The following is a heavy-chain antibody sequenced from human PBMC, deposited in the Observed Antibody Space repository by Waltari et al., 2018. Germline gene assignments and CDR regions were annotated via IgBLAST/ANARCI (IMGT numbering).Heavy chain of an antibody. Sequence: QVQLVQSGAEVKKPGASVKVSCKASGYTFTGSYLHWVRQAPGQGLEWMGRINPNSGGTNYAQKFQGRVTMTRDTSISTAYMELSRLRSDDTAVYYCARPTYYYDSSGTSFDPWGQGTLVTVSS. D-gene: IGHD3-22*01. CDR3: ARPTYYYDSSGTSFDP. V-gene: IGHV1-2*06. J-gene: IGHJ5*02. CDR1: GYTFTGSY. CDR2: INPNSGGT.